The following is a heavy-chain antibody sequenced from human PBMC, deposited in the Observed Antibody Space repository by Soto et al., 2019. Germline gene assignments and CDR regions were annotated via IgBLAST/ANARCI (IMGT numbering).Heavy chain of an antibody. V-gene: IGHV4-34*01. CDR3: ARSRNLSIFGVARSPLDY. CDR1: GGSFSGYY. CDR2: INHSGST. Sequence: PSETLSLTCAVYGGSFSGYYWSWIRQPPGKGLEWIGEINHSGSTNYNPSLKSRVTISVDTSKNQFSLKLSSVTAADTAVYYCARSRNLSIFGVARSPLDYWGQGTLVTVSS. D-gene: IGHD3-3*01. J-gene: IGHJ4*02.